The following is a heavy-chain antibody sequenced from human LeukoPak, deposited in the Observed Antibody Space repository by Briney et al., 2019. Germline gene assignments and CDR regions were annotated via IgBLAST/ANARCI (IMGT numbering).Heavy chain of an antibody. D-gene: IGHD4-17*01. Sequence: ASVKVPCKASGGTFSSYAISWVRQAPGQGLEWMGGIIPIFGTANYAQKFQGRVTITADESTSTAYMELSSLRSEDTAVYYCASPHDYGDYDAFDIWGQGTMVTVSS. CDR1: GGTFSSYA. J-gene: IGHJ3*02. CDR3: ASPHDYGDYDAFDI. V-gene: IGHV1-69*13. CDR2: IIPIFGTA.